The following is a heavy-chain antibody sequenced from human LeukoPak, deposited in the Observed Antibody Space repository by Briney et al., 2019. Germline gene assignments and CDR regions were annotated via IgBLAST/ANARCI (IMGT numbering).Heavy chain of an antibody. CDR2: INPNSGGT. J-gene: IGHJ6*03. CDR1: GYTFTGYY. Sequence: GASVKVSCKASGYTFTGYYMHWVRQAPGQGLEWMGWINPNSGGTNYAQKFQGWVTMTRDTSISTTYMELSSLRSDDTAVYYCARGGFCRGTTCQDPHYYYYYYMDVWGKGTTVTVSS. V-gene: IGHV1-2*04. CDR3: ARGGFCRGTTCQDPHYYYYYYMDV. D-gene: IGHD2-2*01.